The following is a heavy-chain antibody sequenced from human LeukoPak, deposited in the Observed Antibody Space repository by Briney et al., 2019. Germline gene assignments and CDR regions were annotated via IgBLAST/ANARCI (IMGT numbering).Heavy chain of an antibody. CDR1: GFTFSSYA. Sequence: QTGGSLRLSCAASGFTFSSYAMSWVRQAPGKGLEWVSAISGGGGSTYYADSVKGRFTISRDNSKNTLYLQMNSLRAEDTAVYYCAKDREVGYYYGSGSYGDLDYWGQGTLVTVSS. CDR2: ISGGGGST. CDR3: AKDREVGYYYGSGSYGDLDY. J-gene: IGHJ4*02. D-gene: IGHD3-10*01. V-gene: IGHV3-23*01.